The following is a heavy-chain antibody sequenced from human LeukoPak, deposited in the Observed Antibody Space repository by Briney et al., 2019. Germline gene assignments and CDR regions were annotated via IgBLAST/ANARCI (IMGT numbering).Heavy chain of an antibody. J-gene: IGHJ6*03. V-gene: IGHV4-34*01. CDR2: INHSGST. CDR1: GGSFSGYY. D-gene: IGHD4-17*01. Sequence: PSEILSLTCAVYGGSFSGYYWSWIRQPPGKGLEWIGEINHSGSTNYNPSLKSRVTISVDTSKNQFSLKLSSVTAADTAVYYCARGGDHTVTTFGYYYYMDVWGKGTTVTVSS. CDR3: ARGGDHTVTTFGYYYYMDV.